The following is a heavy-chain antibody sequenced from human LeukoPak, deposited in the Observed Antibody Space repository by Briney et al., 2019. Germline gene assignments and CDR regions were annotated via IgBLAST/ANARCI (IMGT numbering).Heavy chain of an antibody. V-gene: IGHV4-61*01. CDR2: IYYSGST. J-gene: IGHJ4*02. CDR3: ARVRGHYDSSGYYYSYFDY. D-gene: IGHD3-22*01. Sequence: SETLSLTCTVSGGSISSSSYYWSWIRQPPGKGLEWIGYIYYSGSTNYNPSLKSRVTISVDTSKNQFSLKLSSVTAADTAVYYCARVRGHYDSSGYYYSYFDYWGQGTLVTVSS. CDR1: GGSISSSSYY.